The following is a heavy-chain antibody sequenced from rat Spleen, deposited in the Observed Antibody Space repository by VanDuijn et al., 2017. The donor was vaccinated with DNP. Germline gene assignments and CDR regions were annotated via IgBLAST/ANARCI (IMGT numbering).Heavy chain of an antibody. J-gene: IGHJ2*01. V-gene: IGHV5-19*01. CDR3: TTDNYGAPFDY. D-gene: IGHD1-11*01. CDR1: GFTFSNYG. Sequence: EVQLVESGGGLVQPGRSLKLSCAASGFTFSNYGMAWVRQAPKKGLEWVATITASSGTTYYRDSVKGRFTISTDSAKNTLYLQMDSLRSEDTATYYCTTDNYGAPFDYWGQGVMVTVSS. CDR2: ITASSGTT.